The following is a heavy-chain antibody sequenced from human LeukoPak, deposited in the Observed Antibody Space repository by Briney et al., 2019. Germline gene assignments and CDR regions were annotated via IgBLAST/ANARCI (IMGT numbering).Heavy chain of an antibody. CDR1: GGSISSSSYY. CDR2: IYYSGST. CDR3: ARTYYDILTGYYPDY. Sequence: PSETLSLTCTVSGGSISSSSYYWGWIRQPPGKGLEWIGSIYYSGSTYYNPSLKSRVTISVDTSKNQFSLKLSSVTAADTAVCYCARTYYDILTGYYPDYWGQGTLVTVSS. V-gene: IGHV4-39*01. J-gene: IGHJ4*02. D-gene: IGHD3-9*01.